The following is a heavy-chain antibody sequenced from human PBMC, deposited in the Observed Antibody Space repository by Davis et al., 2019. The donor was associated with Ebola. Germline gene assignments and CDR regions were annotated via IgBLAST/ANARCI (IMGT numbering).Heavy chain of an antibody. CDR2: ISGSGGST. Sequence: GESLKISCAASGFTFSSYAMSWVRQAPGKGLEWVSAISGSGGSTYYADSVKGRFTISRDNSKNTLYLQMNSLRAEDTAVYYCAKDSTIELGPGYYDSSDHRGVDYWGQGTLVTVSS. CDR3: AKDSTIELGPGYYDSSDHRGVDY. CDR1: GFTFSSYA. V-gene: IGHV3-23*01. D-gene: IGHD3-22*01. J-gene: IGHJ4*02.